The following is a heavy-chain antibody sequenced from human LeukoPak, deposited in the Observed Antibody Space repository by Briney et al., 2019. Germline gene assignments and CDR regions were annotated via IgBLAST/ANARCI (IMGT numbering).Heavy chain of an antibody. D-gene: IGHD6-6*01. CDR2: IIPIFGTA. J-gene: IGHJ4*02. V-gene: IGHV1-69*01. CDR1: GGTFSSYA. Sequence: ASVKVSCKASGGTFSSYAISWVRQAPGQGLEWMGGIIPIFGTANYAQKFQGRGTITADESTSTAYMELSSLRSEDTAVYYCARDLGWSIAAPGWGQGTLVTVSS. CDR3: ARDLGWSIAAPG.